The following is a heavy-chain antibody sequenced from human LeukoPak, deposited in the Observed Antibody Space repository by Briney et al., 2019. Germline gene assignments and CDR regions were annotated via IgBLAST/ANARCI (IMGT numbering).Heavy chain of an antibody. CDR1: GYTFTSYG. CDR2: INPNSGGT. J-gene: IGHJ4*02. Sequence: GASVKVSCKASGYTFTSYGIRWVRQAPGQGLEWMGWINPNSGGTNYAQKFQGRVTMTRDTSISTAYMELSRLRSDDTAVYYCARDQVGSGSGYWGQGTLVTVSS. D-gene: IGHD3-10*01. V-gene: IGHV1-2*02. CDR3: ARDQVGSGSGY.